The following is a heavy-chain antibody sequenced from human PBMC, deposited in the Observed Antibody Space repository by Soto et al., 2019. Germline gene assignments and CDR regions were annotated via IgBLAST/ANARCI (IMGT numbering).Heavy chain of an antibody. J-gene: IGHJ4*02. CDR1: GYSFTSYW. CDR2: IYPGDSDT. D-gene: IGHD4-17*01. CDR3: ARPLNDYGGFDY. Sequence: ESLKISSXGSGYSFTSYWIGWVRQMTGKGLEWMGIIYPGDSDTRYSPSFQGQVTISADKSISTAYLQWSSLKASDTAMYYCARPLNDYGGFDYWGQGTLVTVSS. V-gene: IGHV5-51*01.